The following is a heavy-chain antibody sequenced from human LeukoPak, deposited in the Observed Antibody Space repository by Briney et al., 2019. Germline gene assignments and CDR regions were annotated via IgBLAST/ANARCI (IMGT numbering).Heavy chain of an antibody. CDR2: ISTSGNT. CDR1: GGSISGYY. Sequence: SETLSLTCTVSGGSISGYYLNWIRQPPGKGLEGIGYISTSGNTNYNPSLKSRVTISVDTSRNQCSLRLSSVASAHTAVYYCARRGGREQLIPYSLDYWGQGTLVTVSS. J-gene: IGHJ4*02. D-gene: IGHD6-13*01. V-gene: IGHV4-4*09. CDR3: ARRGGREQLIPYSLDY.